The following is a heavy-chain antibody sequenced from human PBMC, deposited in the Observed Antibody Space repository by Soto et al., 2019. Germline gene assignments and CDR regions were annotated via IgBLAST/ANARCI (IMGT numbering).Heavy chain of an antibody. Sequence: GGFLRLACAASGFTFRSYWMSWVRQAPGKGVEWVANIKTDGREKYYMDSVRGRFTTSRDNASNFFFLQMNSLTGADTAVYYCTRDGSPFALDVWGLGTSVTVSS. J-gene: IGHJ6*02. CDR2: IKTDGREK. V-gene: IGHV3-7*03. CDR1: GFTFRSYW. CDR3: TRDGSPFALDV.